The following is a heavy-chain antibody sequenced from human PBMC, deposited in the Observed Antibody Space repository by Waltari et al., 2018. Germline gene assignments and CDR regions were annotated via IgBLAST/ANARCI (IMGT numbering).Heavy chain of an antibody. J-gene: IGHJ3*01. CDR3: ARYIEGQAFVL. D-gene: IGHD2-15*01. Sequence: QVQLVQSGAEVKKPGASVKVSCKTPEFPSTIYDINWVRQATGQGLEWMGWMHPSGNTGHAQKFQGRVALTRDASRRTAFLELNSLRSEDTAVYYCARYIEGQAFVLWGQGTKVTVSS. V-gene: IGHV1-8*01. CDR2: MHPSGNT. CDR1: EFPSTIYD.